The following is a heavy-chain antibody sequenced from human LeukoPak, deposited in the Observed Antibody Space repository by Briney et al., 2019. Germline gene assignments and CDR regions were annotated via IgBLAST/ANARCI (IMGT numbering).Heavy chain of an antibody. V-gene: IGHV1-69*05. CDR2: IIPIFGTA. CDR3: ARDAEKGRDY. D-gene: IGHD3-10*01. Sequence: SVKVSCKASGGTFSSYAISWVRQAPGQGLEWMGRIIPIFGTANYAQKFQGRVTITTDESTGTAYMELSSLRSEDTAVYYCARDAEKGRDYWGQGTLVTVSS. CDR1: GGTFSSYA. J-gene: IGHJ4*02.